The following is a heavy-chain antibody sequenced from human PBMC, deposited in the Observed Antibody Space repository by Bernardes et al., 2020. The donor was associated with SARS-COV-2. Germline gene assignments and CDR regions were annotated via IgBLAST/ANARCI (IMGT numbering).Heavy chain of an antibody. J-gene: IGHJ3*01. CDR1: GFTFSDHH. CDR2: SRHKAHSNST. D-gene: IGHD3-22*01. V-gene: IGHV3-72*01. CDR3: ARAPYYDSRGYSLDAFDL. Sequence: GGSLRLSCVASGFTFSDHHMDWVRQAPGKGLEWVGRSRHKAHSNSTAYAASVKGRFTISRDDSKNSLYLQMNSLKIEDTAVYYCARAPYYDSRGYSLDAFDLWGQGTVVTVSS.